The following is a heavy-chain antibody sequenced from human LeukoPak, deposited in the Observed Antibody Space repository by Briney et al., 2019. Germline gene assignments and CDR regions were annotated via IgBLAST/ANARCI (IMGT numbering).Heavy chain of an antibody. Sequence: PGGSLRLSCAVSGFTFGSYTVNWVRQAPGKGLEWVSHISSTNTTYYADSVKGRFTTSRDNAKNLLYLQMNSLRDEDTAVYYCAAAGDYWGQGTLVTVSS. J-gene: IGHJ4*02. CDR3: AAAGDY. CDR1: GFTFGSYT. D-gene: IGHD3-10*01. CDR2: ISSTNTT. V-gene: IGHV3-48*02.